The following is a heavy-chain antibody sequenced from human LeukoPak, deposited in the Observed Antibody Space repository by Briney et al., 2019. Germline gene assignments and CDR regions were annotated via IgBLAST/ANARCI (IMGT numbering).Heavy chain of an antibody. Sequence: SETLSLTCTVSGGSISSSSYYWGWIRQPPGKGLEWIGSIYYSGSTYYNPSLKSRVTISVDTSKNQLSLKLSSVTAADTAVYYCARPLGAAALGNWFDPWGQGTLVTVSS. CDR3: ARPLGAAALGNWFDP. V-gene: IGHV4-39*01. CDR2: IYYSGST. D-gene: IGHD6-13*01. J-gene: IGHJ5*02. CDR1: GGSISSSSYY.